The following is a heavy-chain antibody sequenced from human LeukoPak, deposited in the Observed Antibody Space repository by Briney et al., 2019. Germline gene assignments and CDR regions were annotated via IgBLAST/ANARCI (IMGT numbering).Heavy chain of an antibody. CDR3: ARGTAYTEHSFFDY. CDR1: GYTFTGYY. CDR2: INPNSGDT. D-gene: IGHD3-16*01. Sequence: ASVKVSCKASGYTFTGYYLHWVRQAPGKGPEWMGWINPNSGDTNYAQNFQGSVTVTWDTYISTAYMGLSRLKSDDTAIYYCARGTAYTEHSFFDYWGLGTLVTVSS. J-gene: IGHJ4*02. V-gene: IGHV1-2*02.